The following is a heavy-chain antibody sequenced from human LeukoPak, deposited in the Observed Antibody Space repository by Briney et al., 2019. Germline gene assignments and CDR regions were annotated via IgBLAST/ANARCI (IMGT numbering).Heavy chain of an antibody. V-gene: IGHV4-38-2*01. D-gene: IGHD2-2*01. Sequence: SETLSLTCAVSGYSISSGYYWGWIRQPPGKGLEWIGGIYHSGSTYYNPSLKSRVTISVDTSKNQFSLKLSSVTAADTAVYYCARHANVVVPAAIEWFDPWGQGTLVTVSS. CDR3: ARHANVVVPAAIEWFDP. CDR2: IYHSGST. J-gene: IGHJ5*02. CDR1: GYSISSGYY.